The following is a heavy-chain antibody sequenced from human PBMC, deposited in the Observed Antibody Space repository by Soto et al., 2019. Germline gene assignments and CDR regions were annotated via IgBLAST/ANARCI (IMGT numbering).Heavy chain of an antibody. V-gene: IGHV4-39*01. CDR1: GGSIGSSSYY. D-gene: IGHD4-17*01. CDR3: ARRGTKGTPDY. CDR2: IHNSGST. J-gene: IGHJ4*02. Sequence: QLQLQESGPGLVKPSETLSLTCTVSGGSIGSSSYYWGWIRQPPGKGLEGIGSIHNSGSTYYNPSLNRRVTISVDTSTNQFSLKLSSVTAADTAVYYCARRGTKGTPDYWGQGTLVTVSS.